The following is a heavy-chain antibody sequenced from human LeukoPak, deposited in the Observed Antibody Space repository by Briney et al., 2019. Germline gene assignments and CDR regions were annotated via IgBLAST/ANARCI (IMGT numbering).Heavy chain of an antibody. V-gene: IGHV3-48*03. J-gene: IGHJ4*02. CDR1: GFTFSSYE. CDR3: SGGGTWIDY. D-gene: IGHD3-16*01. Sequence: GGPLRLSCAASGFTFSSYEMNWVRQVPGKGLEWLSSISTSDHTIYYADSVKGRFPISRDNAKNSLYLQMNSRGAEDTAVYYCSGGGTWIDYWGQGTLVTVTS. CDR2: ISTSDHTI.